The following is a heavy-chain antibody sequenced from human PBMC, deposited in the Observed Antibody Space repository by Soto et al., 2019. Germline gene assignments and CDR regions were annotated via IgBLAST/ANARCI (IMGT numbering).Heavy chain of an antibody. CDR3: ARGTSVVSDAFDI. CDR1: GFTVSNNY. D-gene: IGHD3-22*01. CDR2: IYIGGST. V-gene: IGHV3-53*04. Sequence: EVQLVESGGGLVQPGGSLRLSCAASGFTVSNNYMTWVRQAPGKGLEWVSIIYIGGSTYYADSVKGRFTIPRHNSKNTVYLEMNSRRAEDTAVYYCARGTSVVSDAFDIWGQGTMVTVSS. J-gene: IGHJ3*02.